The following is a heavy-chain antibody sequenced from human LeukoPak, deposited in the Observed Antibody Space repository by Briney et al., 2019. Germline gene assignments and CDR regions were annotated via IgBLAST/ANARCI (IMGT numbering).Heavy chain of an antibody. CDR1: GFTFSSYA. CDR3: ARKELWSYYFDY. CDR2: ISYDGSNK. J-gene: IGHJ4*02. V-gene: IGHV3-30-3*01. D-gene: IGHD2-21*01. Sequence: GGSLRLSCAASGFTFSSYAMNWVRQAPGKGLEWVAVISYDGSNKYYADSVKGRFTISRDNSKNTLYLQMNSLRAEDTAVYYCARKELWSYYFDYWGQGTLVTVSS.